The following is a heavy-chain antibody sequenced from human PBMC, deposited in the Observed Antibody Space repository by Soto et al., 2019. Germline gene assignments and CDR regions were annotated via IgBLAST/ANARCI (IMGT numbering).Heavy chain of an antibody. J-gene: IGHJ6*02. CDR2: ISYDGSNK. D-gene: IGHD1-1*01. CDR3: ARDLADSTTYYYYGMDV. CDR1: GFTFSSYA. V-gene: IGHV3-30-3*01. Sequence: LRLSCAASGFTFSSYAMHWVRQAPGKGLEWVAVISYDGSNKYYADSVKGRFTISRDNSKNTLYLQMNSLRAEDTAVYYCARDLADSTTYYYYGMDVWGQGTTVTVSS.